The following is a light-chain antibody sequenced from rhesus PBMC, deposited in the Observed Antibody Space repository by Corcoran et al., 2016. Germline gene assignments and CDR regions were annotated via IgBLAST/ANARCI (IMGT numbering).Light chain of an antibody. Sequence: DIQMTQSPSSLSASVGDTVTITCRASQDISSYLNWFQQKPGKAPKLLIYAASNLQSGDPSRFSGSGSGTDFTLTISSLQPEDFATYYCQQHNSHPYSFGQGTKVEIK. CDR1: QDISSY. J-gene: IGKJ2*01. CDR2: AAS. CDR3: QQHNSHPYS. V-gene: IGKV1-28*03.